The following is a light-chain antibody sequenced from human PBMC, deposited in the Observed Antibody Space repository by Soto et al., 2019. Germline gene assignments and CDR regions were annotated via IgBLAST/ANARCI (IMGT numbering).Light chain of an antibody. Sequence: QSALTQPASVSGSPGQSITISCTGTISDVGGYDYVSWYQQHPGKAPKLMINVVNIRPSGVSSRFSGSKSGNTASLTISGLRAEDEADYYCGSYTSSSTPFVFGTGTKVTVL. CDR3: GSYTSSSTPFV. CDR1: ISDVGGYDY. V-gene: IGLV2-14*03. CDR2: VVN. J-gene: IGLJ1*01.